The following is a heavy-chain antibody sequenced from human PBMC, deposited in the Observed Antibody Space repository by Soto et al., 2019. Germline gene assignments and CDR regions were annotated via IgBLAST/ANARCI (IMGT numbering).Heavy chain of an antibody. CDR1: GGSISSYY. Sequence: SETLSLTCTVSGGSISSYYWSWIRQPPGKGLEWIGYIYYSGSTNYNPSLKSRVTISVDTSKNQFSLKLSSVTAADTAVYYCAIGHYYDSSGYYLSYWGQGTLVTVSS. V-gene: IGHV4-59*01. D-gene: IGHD3-22*01. CDR3: AIGHYYDSSGYYLSY. J-gene: IGHJ4*02. CDR2: IYYSGST.